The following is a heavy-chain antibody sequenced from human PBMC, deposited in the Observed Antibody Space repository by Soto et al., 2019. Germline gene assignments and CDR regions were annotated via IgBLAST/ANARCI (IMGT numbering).Heavy chain of an antibody. CDR2: INHSGST. D-gene: IGHD7-27*01. Sequence: QVQLQQWGAGLLKPSETLSLTCAVYGGSFSGYYWNWIRQPPGKGLEWIGEINHSGSTNYNPSLNSRVTLSVDTSQNQSSLKLSSVTAADTAVYYCARGWGRIFDYWGQGTLVTVSS. J-gene: IGHJ4*02. CDR3: ARGWGRIFDY. V-gene: IGHV4-34*01. CDR1: GGSFSGYY.